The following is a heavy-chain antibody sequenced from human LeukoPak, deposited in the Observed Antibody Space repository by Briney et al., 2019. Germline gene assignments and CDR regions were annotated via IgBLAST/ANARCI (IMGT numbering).Heavy chain of an antibody. CDR3: AKSSSSNCYSPHDY. CDR1: GLTYSSFA. D-gene: IGHD2-2*01. V-gene: IGHV3-23*01. CDR2: ISGSGDST. J-gene: IGHJ4*02. Sequence: GGSLRLSCTASGLTYSSFAMSWVRQAPGKGLEWVSVISGSGDSTYYAGSVKGRFTISRDNSMNTLYLQMNSLRAEDTAIYYCAKSSSSNCYSPHDYWGQGTLVTVSS.